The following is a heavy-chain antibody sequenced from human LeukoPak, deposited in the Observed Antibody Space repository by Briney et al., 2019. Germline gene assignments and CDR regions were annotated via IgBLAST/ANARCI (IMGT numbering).Heavy chain of an antibody. CDR3: ARVVVTRVDY. J-gene: IGHJ4*02. CDR1: GGSISSSSHY. Sequence: SETLSLTCTVSGGSISSSSHYWGWIRQPPGKGLEWIGSIYYSGSTYYNPSLKSRVTISVDTSKNQFSLKLSSVTAADTAVYYCARVVVTRVDYWGQGTLVTVSS. D-gene: IGHD2-21*02. CDR2: IYYSGST. V-gene: IGHV4-39*07.